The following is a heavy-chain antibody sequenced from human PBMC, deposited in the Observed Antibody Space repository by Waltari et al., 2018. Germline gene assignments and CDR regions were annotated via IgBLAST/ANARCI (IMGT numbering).Heavy chain of an antibody. CDR2: INPSGGST. D-gene: IGHD2-21*02. V-gene: IGHV1-46*01. Sequence: QVQLVQSGAAVRKPGASVKVSCKASGYTLANYYIHWVRQAPGQGLEWVGIINPSGGSTTYAQKFQGRVTMTSDTSTRTLYMELSSLTSQDTAVYYCARAFEGLPLPLDHWGQGTLVTVSS. J-gene: IGHJ4*02. CDR3: ARAFEGLPLPLDH. CDR1: GYTLANYY.